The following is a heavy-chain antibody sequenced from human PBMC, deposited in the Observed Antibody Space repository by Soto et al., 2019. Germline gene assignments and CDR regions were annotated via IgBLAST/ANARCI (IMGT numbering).Heavy chain of an antibody. V-gene: IGHV6-1*01. CDR1: GDSVASNTAS. Sequence: SQTLALTCAISGDSVASNTASWNWIRQSPSRGLEWLGRTYFRSKWYNDYAVSVKSRIIINPDTSNNQFSLQLNSVTPEDTAVYFCAKGDNLGPKTGYAFDPWGQGIMVTVSS. D-gene: IGHD5-12*01. CDR3: AKGDNLGPKTGYAFDP. CDR2: TYFRSKWYN. J-gene: IGHJ5*02.